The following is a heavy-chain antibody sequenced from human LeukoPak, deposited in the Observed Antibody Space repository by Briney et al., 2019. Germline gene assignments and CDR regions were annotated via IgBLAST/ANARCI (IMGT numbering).Heavy chain of an antibody. CDR1: GYTFTRHY. CDR2: LNPNSGDT. CDR3: ARGRNIEMTTMSGGSDY. J-gene: IGHJ4*02. V-gene: IGHV1-2*02. D-gene: IGHD5-24*01. Sequence: ASVKVSCKASGYTFTRHYMHWVRQAPGQGLEWMGWLNPNSGDTNYAQKFQGRVSMTRDTSISTAYMDLSDLRSDDTAVYYCARGRNIEMTTMSGGSDYWGQGTLVTVSS.